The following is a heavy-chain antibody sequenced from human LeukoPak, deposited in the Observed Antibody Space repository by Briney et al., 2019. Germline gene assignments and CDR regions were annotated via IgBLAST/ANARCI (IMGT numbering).Heavy chain of an antibody. Sequence: PSETLSLTCTVSGYSISSGYYWGWIRQPPGKGLEWVGRTRNKANSYTTEYSASVKGRFTISRDDSKNSLYLQMNSLKTEDTAVYYCAREIRMGDGFDYWGQGTLVTVSS. V-gene: IGHV3-72*01. D-gene: IGHD2-21*02. J-gene: IGHJ4*02. CDR3: AREIRMGDGFDY. CDR2: TRNKANSYTT. CDR1: GYSISSGYY.